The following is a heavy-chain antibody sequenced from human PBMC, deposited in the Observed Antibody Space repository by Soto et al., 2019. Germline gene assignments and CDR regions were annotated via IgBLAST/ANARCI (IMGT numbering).Heavy chain of an antibody. D-gene: IGHD3-9*01. J-gene: IGHJ4*02. V-gene: IGHV3-7*03. CDR1: GFTFSRYW. CDR2: IKQDGSEK. CDR3: AKSPYFFRGTLDY. Sequence: PGGSLRLSCAASGFTFSRYWMSWVRQAPGKGLEWVANIKQDGSEKYYVDSVKGRFTISRDNAKNSLYLQMNSLRAEDTAVYYCAKSPYFFRGTLDYWGQGTLVTVSS.